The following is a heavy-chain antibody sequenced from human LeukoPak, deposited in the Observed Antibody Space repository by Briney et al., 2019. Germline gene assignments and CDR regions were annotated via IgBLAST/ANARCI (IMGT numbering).Heavy chain of an antibody. V-gene: IGHV3-33*06. Sequence: PGGSLRLSCAASGFTFSSYGMHWVRQAPGKGLEWVAVIWYDGSNKYYADSVKGRFTISRDNSKNTLYLRMNSLRAEDTAVYYCAKGSGSYPGTHAFDIWGQGTMVTVSS. CDR2: IWYDGSNK. CDR3: AKGSGSYPGTHAFDI. CDR1: GFTFSSYG. J-gene: IGHJ3*02. D-gene: IGHD3-10*01.